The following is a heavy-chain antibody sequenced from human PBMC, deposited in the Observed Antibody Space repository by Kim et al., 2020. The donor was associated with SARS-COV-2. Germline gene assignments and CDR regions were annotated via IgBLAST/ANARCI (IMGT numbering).Heavy chain of an antibody. D-gene: IGHD4-4*01. V-gene: IGHV3-49*04. J-gene: IGHJ6*03. CDR1: GFTFGDYA. CDR3: TRHDYSNYYYYYYLDV. Sequence: GGSLRLSCTASGFTFGDYAMSWVRQAPGKGLEWVGFIRSKAYGGTTEYAASVKGRFTISRDDSKSIAYLQMNSLKTEDTDVYYCTRHDYSNYYYYYYLDVWGKGTTVTVSS. CDR2: IRSKAYGGTT.